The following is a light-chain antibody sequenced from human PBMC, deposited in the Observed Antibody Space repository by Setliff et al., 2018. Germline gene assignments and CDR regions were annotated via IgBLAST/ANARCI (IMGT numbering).Light chain of an antibody. CDR2: GVS. Sequence: QSVLAQPASVSGSPGQSITISCSGTSSDVGSYDLVSWYQQHPGKAPKLIIYGVSDRPSGVSNRFSGSKSGNTASLTISGLQAEDEADYYCCSYTISSTRVFGTGTKGTVL. V-gene: IGLV2-14*03. J-gene: IGLJ1*01. CDR1: SSDVGSYDL. CDR3: CSYTISSTRV.